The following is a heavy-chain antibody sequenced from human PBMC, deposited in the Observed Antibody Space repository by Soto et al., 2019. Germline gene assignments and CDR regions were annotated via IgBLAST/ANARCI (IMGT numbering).Heavy chain of an antibody. CDR1: AYTFTSYW. Sequence: GESLKISCKASAYTFTSYWIAWVRQMPGKGLEYMGAIHPANSETRYTPSFQGQVTISADRSISTAYLQWSSLQASDTAMYFCARGVDAYTWGGYWGQGPQVTVSS. D-gene: IGHD3-16*01. V-gene: IGHV5-51*01. CDR2: IHPANSET. J-gene: IGHJ4*02. CDR3: ARGVDAYTWGGY.